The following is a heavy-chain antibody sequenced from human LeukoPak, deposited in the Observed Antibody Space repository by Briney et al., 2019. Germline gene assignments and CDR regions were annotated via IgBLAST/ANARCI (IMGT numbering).Heavy chain of an antibody. J-gene: IGHJ6*02. D-gene: IGHD6-6*01. CDR3: ASESITARYYYCGMDV. V-gene: IGHV3-21*01. Sequence: GGSLRLSCAASGFTFNNYYMSWVRQAPGKGLEWVSPISSSSSYIYYADSVKGRFTISRDNAKNSLYLQMNSLRAEDTAVYYCASESITARYYYCGMDVWGQGTTVTVSS. CDR2: ISSSSSYI. CDR1: GFTFNNYY.